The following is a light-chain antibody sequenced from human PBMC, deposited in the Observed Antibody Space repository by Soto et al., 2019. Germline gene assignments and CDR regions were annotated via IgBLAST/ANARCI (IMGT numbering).Light chain of an antibody. CDR2: EVS. J-gene: IGLJ1*01. V-gene: IGLV2-14*01. Sequence: QSVLTQPASVSGSPGQSITISCTGTSSDVGGYNYVSWYQQHPGKAPKLMIYEVSNRPSRVSNRFSGSKSGNTASLTISGLQAGDEADYYCSSYTRSSTPYVYGTGTKVTVL. CDR3: SSYTRSSTPYV. CDR1: SSDVGGYNY.